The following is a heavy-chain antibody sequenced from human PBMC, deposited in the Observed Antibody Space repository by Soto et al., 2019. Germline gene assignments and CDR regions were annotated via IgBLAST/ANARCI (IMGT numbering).Heavy chain of an antibody. CDR3: ARAGKRYFDS. Sequence: QVQLVQSGAEVKKPGSSVNVSCKASGGTFNTFAISWVRQAPGQGLEYLGGIVPILGPAFYAQRFKCRVTITADKATKTDYLELTSLSSEDTAVYYCARAGKRYFDSWGQGTQVTVSS. CDR1: GGTFNTFA. J-gene: IGHJ4*02. V-gene: IGHV1-69*06. CDR2: IVPILGPA.